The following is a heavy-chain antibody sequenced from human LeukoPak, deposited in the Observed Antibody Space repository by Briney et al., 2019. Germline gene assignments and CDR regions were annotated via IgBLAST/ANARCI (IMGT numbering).Heavy chain of an antibody. CDR1: GGSISSYY. CDR2: IYYSGST. D-gene: IGHD3-10*01. CDR3: ARGGRDTGPYWYFDL. Sequence: SETLSLTCTVSGGSISSYYWSWIRQPPGKGLEWIGYIYYSGSTNYNPSLKSRVTISVDTSKNQFSLKLSSVTAADTAVYYCARGGRDTGPYWYFDLWGRGTLVTVSS. J-gene: IGHJ2*01. V-gene: IGHV4-59*01.